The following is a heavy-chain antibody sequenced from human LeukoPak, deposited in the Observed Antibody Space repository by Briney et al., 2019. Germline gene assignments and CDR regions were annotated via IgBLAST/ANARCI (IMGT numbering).Heavy chain of an antibody. J-gene: IGHJ4*02. CDR1: GFTFSSYS. CDR3: ARDPRVVPAAIPEGY. D-gene: IGHD2-2*02. CDR2: ISSSSSYI. Sequence: GGSLRLSCAASGFTFSSYSMNWVRQAPGKGLEWVSSISSSSSYIYYADSVKGRFTISRDNAKNSLYLQMNSLRAEDTAVYYCARDPRVVPAAIPEGYWGQGTLVTVSS. V-gene: IGHV3-21*01.